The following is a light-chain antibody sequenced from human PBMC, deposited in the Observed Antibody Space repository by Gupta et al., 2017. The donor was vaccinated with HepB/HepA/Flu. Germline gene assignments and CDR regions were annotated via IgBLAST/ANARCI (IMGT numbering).Light chain of an antibody. J-gene: IGKJ1*01. CDR2: AAS. CDR3: QQYGSSPRT. CDR1: QSSSGSY. Sequence: EIVLTQSPGTLSLSPGERATLSCRASQSSSGSYLAWYQHKPGQAPRLLMYAASNRATGIPDRFSGSGSGTDFTLTISRLEPEDFAVYYCQQYGSSPRTFGQGTKVEIK. V-gene: IGKV3-20*01.